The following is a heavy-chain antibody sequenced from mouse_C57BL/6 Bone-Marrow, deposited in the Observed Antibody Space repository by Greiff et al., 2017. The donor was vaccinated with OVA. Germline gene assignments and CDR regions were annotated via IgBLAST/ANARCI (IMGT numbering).Heavy chain of an antibody. V-gene: IGHV1-53*01. CDR3: ARKGDYYSNPHWYFDV. J-gene: IGHJ1*03. CDR2: INPSNGGT. Sequence: QVQLQQPGTELVKPGASVKLSCKASGYTFTSYWMHWVKQRPGQGLEWIGNINPSNGGTNYNEKLKSKATLTVDKSSSTAYMQLSSLTSEDSAVYYCARKGDYYSNPHWYFDVWGTGTTVTVSS. D-gene: IGHD2-5*01. CDR1: GYTFTSYW.